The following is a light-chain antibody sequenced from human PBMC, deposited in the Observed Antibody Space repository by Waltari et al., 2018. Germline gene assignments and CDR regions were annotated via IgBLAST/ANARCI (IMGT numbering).Light chain of an antibody. CDR2: DAS. J-gene: IGKJ2*01. Sequence: EILLTQSPATLSLSPGERATLSCRASQSVSTYLVWYQQKPGQAPRRLIYDASNRATGIPARFSGSGSGTAFTLTISGLGPEDSSVDYCQQRRNWPRTFGQGTNLEIK. CDR3: QQRRNWPRT. V-gene: IGKV3-11*01. CDR1: QSVSTY.